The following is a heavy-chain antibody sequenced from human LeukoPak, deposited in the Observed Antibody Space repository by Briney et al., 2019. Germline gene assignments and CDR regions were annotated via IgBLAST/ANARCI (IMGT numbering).Heavy chain of an antibody. V-gene: IGHV4-39*02. CDR3: ARDSPSLSVGATDAFDI. CDR1: GGSISSSSYY. D-gene: IGHD1-26*01. CDR2: IYYSGST. J-gene: IGHJ3*02. Sequence: SETLSLTCTVSGGSISSSSYYWGWIRQPPGKGLEWIGSIYYSGSTYYNPSLKSRVTISVDTSKNQFSLKLSSVTAADTAVYYCARDSPSLSVGATDAFDIWGQGTMVTVSS.